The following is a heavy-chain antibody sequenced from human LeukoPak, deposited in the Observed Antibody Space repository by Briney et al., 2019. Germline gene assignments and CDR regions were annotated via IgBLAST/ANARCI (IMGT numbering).Heavy chain of an antibody. CDR1: GFTFSSYS. Sequence: PGGSLRLSCAASGFTFSSYSMNWVRQAPGKGLEWVSSISSSSSYIYYADSVKGRFTISRDNAKNSLYLQMNSLRAEDTAVYYCARDFSSAGCISGGSCYYYYYYYMDVWGKGTTVTISS. CDR3: ARDFSSAGCISGGSCYYYYYYYMDV. V-gene: IGHV3-21*01. CDR2: ISSSSSYI. J-gene: IGHJ6*03. D-gene: IGHD2-15*01.